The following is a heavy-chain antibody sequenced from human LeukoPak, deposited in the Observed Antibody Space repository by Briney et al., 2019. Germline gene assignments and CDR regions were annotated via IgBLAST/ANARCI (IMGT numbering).Heavy chain of an antibody. V-gene: IGHV4-59*08. Sequence: SETLSLTCTVSGGSISDNYWSWIRRPPGKGLEWLGYIYYSGSTTYNPSLKSRLTMSVDTSKNQISLKLISLTAADTAVYYCARLPGIAAVWGQGTLVTVSS. CDR3: ARLPGIAAV. CDR1: GGSISDNY. J-gene: IGHJ4*02. CDR2: IYYSGST. D-gene: IGHD6-13*01.